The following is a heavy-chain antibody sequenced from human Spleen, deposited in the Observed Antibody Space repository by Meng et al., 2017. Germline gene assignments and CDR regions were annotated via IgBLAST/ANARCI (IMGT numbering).Heavy chain of an antibody. CDR2: INHSGST. CDR1: GGSFSDYY. CDR3: ARGPTTMAHDFDY. Sequence: QVQLKQCGAGLLKPAETLSLTCVVSGGSFSDYYWSWIRQPPGKGLEWLGEINHSGSTNYNPSLESRATISVDTSQNNLSLKLSSVTAADSAVYYCARGPTTMAHDFDYWGQGTLVTVSS. V-gene: IGHV4-34*01. D-gene: IGHD4-11*01. J-gene: IGHJ4*02.